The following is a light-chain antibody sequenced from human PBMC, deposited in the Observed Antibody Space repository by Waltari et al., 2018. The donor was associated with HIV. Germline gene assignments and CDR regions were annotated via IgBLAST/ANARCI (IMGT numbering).Light chain of an antibody. CDR1: SLRNFD. V-gene: IGLV3-19*01. J-gene: IGLJ2*01. CDR3: HSRDSTTNHVL. Sequence: SSELTQDPVVSVALGQTVKVTCQGDSLRNFDASLYQLKPGQAPLLVMYGKDIRPSGIPDRFSGSTSGNTSSLTITRAQAEDEADYYCHSRDSTTNHVLFGGGTKLTVL. CDR2: GKD.